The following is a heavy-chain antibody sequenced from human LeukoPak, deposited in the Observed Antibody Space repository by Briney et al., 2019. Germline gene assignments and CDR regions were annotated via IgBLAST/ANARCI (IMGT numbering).Heavy chain of an antibody. D-gene: IGHD4-23*01. CDR1: GYSISSGYY. J-gene: IGHJ3*02. CDR2: IYHSGST. CDR3: ARGPSAGNDAFDI. V-gene: IGHV4-38-2*02. Sequence: SETLSLTCTVSGYSISSGYYWGWIRPPPGKGLEWIGSIYHSGSTYYNPSLKSRVTISVDTSKNQFSLKLSSVTAADTAVYYCARGPSAGNDAFDIWGQGTMVTVSS.